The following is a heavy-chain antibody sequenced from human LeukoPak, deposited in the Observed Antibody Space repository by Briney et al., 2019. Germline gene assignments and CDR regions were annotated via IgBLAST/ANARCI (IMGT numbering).Heavy chain of an antibody. CDR2: IYYSGST. CDR3: ARHGSTDYFDY. V-gene: IGHV4-39*01. Sequence: SETLSLTCALSGGSISSTTSFWGWIRQPPGKGLEWIGRIYYSGSTFYNPSLKSRVTISVDTSKNQFSLRLSSVTAADTAVYYCARHGSTDYFDYWGQGTLVTVSS. CDR1: GGSISSTTSF. J-gene: IGHJ4*02. D-gene: IGHD2-2*03.